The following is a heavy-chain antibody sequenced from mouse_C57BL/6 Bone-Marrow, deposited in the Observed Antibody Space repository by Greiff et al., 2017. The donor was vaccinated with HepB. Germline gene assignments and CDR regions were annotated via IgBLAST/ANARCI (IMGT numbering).Heavy chain of an antibody. CDR1: GYTFTSYW. CDR3: AREEEGNNWYFAV. V-gene: IGHV1-64*01. CDR2: IHPNSGST. Sequence: QVQLQQPGAELVKPGASVKLSCKASGYTFTSYWMHWVKQRPGQGLEWIGMIHPNSGSTNYNEKFKSKATLTVDKSSSTAYMQLSSLTSEDSAVYYCAREEEGNNWYFAVWGTGTTVTVSS. J-gene: IGHJ1*03. D-gene: IGHD2-1*01.